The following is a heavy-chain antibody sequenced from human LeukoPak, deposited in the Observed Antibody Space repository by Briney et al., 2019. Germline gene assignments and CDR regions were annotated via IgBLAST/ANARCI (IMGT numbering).Heavy chain of an antibody. V-gene: IGHV1-2*02. D-gene: IGHD6-13*01. CDR3: AREGIAAAGIQH. J-gene: IGHJ1*01. Sequence: ASVKVSCKASGYTFTGYYTHWVRQAPGQGLEWMGWINPSSGGTNYAQKFQGRVTMTRDTSISTAYMELSRLRSDDTAVYYCAREGIAAAGIQHWGQGTLVTVSS. CDR2: INPSSGGT. CDR1: GYTFTGYY.